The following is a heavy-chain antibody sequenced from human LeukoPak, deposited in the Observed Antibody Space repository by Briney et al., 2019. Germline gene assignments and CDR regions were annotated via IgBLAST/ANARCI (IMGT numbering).Heavy chain of an antibody. CDR3: TTDPPIAAAPD. CDR1: RFALSDAW. CDR2: IRTETDGGTT. Sequence: GGSLRLSCAASRFALSDAWMTWVRQAPGKGLEWVGRIRTETDGGTTDYAAPVKGRFTISRDDSTNTLHLQMNSLKVEDTAVYYCTTDPPIAAAPDWGQGTLVTVSS. J-gene: IGHJ4*02. D-gene: IGHD6-25*01. V-gene: IGHV3-15*01.